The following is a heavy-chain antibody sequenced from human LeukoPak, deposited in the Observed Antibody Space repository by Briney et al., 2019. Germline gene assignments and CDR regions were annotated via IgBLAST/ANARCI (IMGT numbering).Heavy chain of an antibody. CDR2: INQDGSEK. CDR1: GFTFFNYW. V-gene: IGHV3-7*03. J-gene: IGHJ3*02. CDR3: AKDSVLMVYALDAFDI. D-gene: IGHD2-8*01. Sequence: GGSLRLSCAASGFTFFNYWMSWVRQAPGKGLEWVANINQDGSEKYYVDSVKGRFSISRDNAKNSLYLQMNSLRAEDTAVYYCAKDSVLMVYALDAFDIWGQGTMVTVSS.